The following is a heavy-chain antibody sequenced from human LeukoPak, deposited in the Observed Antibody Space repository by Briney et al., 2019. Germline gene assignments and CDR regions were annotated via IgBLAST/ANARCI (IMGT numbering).Heavy chain of an antibody. V-gene: IGHV4-59*01. D-gene: IGHD6-13*01. CDR2: IYYSGTT. CDR3: ARGVYIAAAQYGY. CDR1: GGSISSYY. Sequence: PSETLSLTCTVSGGSISSYYWSWIRQPPGKGLEWIGYIYYSGTTNYNPSLKSRVTISVDTSKNQFSLKLSSVTAADTAVYYCARGVYIAAAQYGYWGQGTLVTVSS. J-gene: IGHJ4*02.